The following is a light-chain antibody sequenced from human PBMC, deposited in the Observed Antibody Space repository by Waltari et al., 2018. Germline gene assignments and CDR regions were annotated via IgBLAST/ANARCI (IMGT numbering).Light chain of an antibody. V-gene: IGLV1-44*01. CDR3: ATWDDGLGGVWV. Sequence: QSVLTQPPSASATPGHRVIISCSGSDSNIGDNVVNWYQQLPGTAPKLLIYRNDLRPSGVPDRFSASKSGTPASLAIRGLQSEDEADYYCATWDDGLGGVWVFGGGTKVTVL. CDR2: RND. J-gene: IGLJ3*02. CDR1: DSNIGDNV.